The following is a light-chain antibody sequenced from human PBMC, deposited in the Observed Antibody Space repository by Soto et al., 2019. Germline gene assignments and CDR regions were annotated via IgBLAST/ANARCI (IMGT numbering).Light chain of an antibody. CDR2: GTS. V-gene: IGKV3-20*01. Sequence: EIVLTQSPGTLSFSPGERATLSCRASQSVSSSYLAWYQQKPGQAPRLLIYGTSSRATDIPDRFSGSGSGTDFTLTISRLEPEDFAVYYCQQYGISPYTFGQGAKLEIK. CDR1: QSVSSSY. CDR3: QQYGISPYT. J-gene: IGKJ2*01.